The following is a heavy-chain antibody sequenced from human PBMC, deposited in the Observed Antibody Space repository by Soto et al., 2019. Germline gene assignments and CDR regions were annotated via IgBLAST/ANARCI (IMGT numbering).Heavy chain of an antibody. CDR1: GYTFTNYA. D-gene: IGHD5-12*01. V-gene: IGHV1-3*01. CDR3: ARVSGYYLPDY. J-gene: IGHJ4*02. CDR2: INAGNGNT. Sequence: ASVKVSCKASGYTFTNYAMHWVRQAPGQRLEWMGWINAGNGNTKYSQKFQGRVAITRDTSASTAYMELSSLRSEDTAVYYCARVSGYYLPDYWGQGTLVTVSS.